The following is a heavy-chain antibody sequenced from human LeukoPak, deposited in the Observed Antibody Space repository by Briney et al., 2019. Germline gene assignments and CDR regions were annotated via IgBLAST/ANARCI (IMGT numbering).Heavy chain of an antibody. CDR2: IRYDGSNK. V-gene: IGHV3-30*02. CDR3: AKIGYSGSGVGYYMDV. CDR1: GFTFSSYG. D-gene: IGHD3-10*01. J-gene: IGHJ6*03. Sequence: GGSLRLSCAVSGFTFSSYGFHWVRQAPGKGLEWVAFIRYDGSNKYYADSVKGRFTISRDNSKNTLYLQMNSLRAEDTAVYYCAKIGYSGSGVGYYMDVWRKGPTVSISS.